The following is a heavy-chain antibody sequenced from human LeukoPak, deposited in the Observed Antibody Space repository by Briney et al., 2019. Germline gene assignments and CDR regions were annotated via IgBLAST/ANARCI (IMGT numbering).Heavy chain of an antibody. D-gene: IGHD4/OR15-4a*01. J-gene: IGHJ6*03. CDR2: IYYRGST. CDR1: GGSISSGDYY. CDR3: ARGSGASHYYYMDV. V-gene: IGHV4-30-4*08. Sequence: SETLSLTCTVSGGSISSGDYYWSWIRQPPGKGLEWIGYIYYRGSTYYNPSLKSRVTISVDTSKNQFSLKLSSVTAADTAVYYCARGSGASHYYYMDVWGKGTTVTVSS.